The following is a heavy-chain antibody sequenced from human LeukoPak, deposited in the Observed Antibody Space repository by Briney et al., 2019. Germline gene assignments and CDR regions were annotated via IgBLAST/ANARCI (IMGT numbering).Heavy chain of an antibody. CDR3: ARLGPFELDY. V-gene: IGHV4-39*07. D-gene: IGHD3-16*01. J-gene: IGHJ4*02. Sequence: SETLSLPCTVSGGSISSSSYYWGWIRQPPGKGLEWIGSIYYSGSTYYNPSLKSRVTISVDTSKNQFSLKLSSVTAADTAVYYCARLGPFELDYWGQGTLVTVSS. CDR1: GGSISSSSYY. CDR2: IYYSGST.